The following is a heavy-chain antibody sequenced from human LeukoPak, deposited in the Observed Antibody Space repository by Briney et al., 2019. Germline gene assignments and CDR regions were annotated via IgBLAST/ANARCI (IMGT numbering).Heavy chain of an antibody. V-gene: IGHV4-39*01. CDR1: GGSISSSSYY. CDR3: ARPVYDSWSGYYDGDDY. D-gene: IGHD3-3*01. J-gene: IGHJ4*02. Sequence: SETLSLTCTVSGGSISSSSYYWGWIRQPPGKGLEWIGSIYYSGSTYYNPSLKSRVTISVDTSKNQFSLKLSSVTAADTAVYYCARPVYDSWSGYYDGDDYWGQGTLVTVSS. CDR2: IYYSGST.